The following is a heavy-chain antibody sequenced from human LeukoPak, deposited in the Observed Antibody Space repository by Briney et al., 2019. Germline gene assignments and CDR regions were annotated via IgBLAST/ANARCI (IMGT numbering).Heavy chain of an antibody. J-gene: IGHJ4*02. Sequence: GGSLRLSCAASGFSFSSYSMNWVRQAPGKGLEGVASISSSSSNLYYADSVKGRFTISRDNAKNSLYLQMNSLRAEDTAVYYCARDLYGSGRYQRDYWGQGTLVTVSS. CDR2: ISSSSSNL. D-gene: IGHD3-10*01. CDR3: ARDLYGSGRYQRDY. CDR1: GFSFSSYS. V-gene: IGHV3-21*01.